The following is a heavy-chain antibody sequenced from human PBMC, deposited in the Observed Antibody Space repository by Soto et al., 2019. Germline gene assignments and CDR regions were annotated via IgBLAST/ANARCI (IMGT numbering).Heavy chain of an antibody. D-gene: IGHD3-22*01. Sequence: PGGSLRLSCTASGFTFGDYAMSWFRQAPGKGLEWVGFIRSKAYGGTTEYAASVKGRFTISRDDSKSIAYLQMNSLKTEDTAVYYCTRARRPRSHYYDISGYYLYYFDYWGQGTLVTVSS. J-gene: IGHJ4*02. V-gene: IGHV3-49*03. CDR3: TRARRPRSHYYDISGYYLYYFDY. CDR1: GFTFGDYA. CDR2: IRSKAYGGTT.